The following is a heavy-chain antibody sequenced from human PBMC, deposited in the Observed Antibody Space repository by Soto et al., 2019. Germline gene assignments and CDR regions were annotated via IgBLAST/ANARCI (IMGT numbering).Heavy chain of an antibody. D-gene: IGHD4-17*01. CDR2: ISAYNGNT. CDR3: ARDGDYGDHEDNYGMDV. V-gene: IGHV1-18*01. CDR1: GYTFTSYG. J-gene: IGHJ6*02. Sequence: ASVKVSCKASGYTFTSYGISWVRQAPGQGLEWMGWISAYNGNTNYAQKLQGRVTMTTDTSTSTAYMELRSLRSDDTAVYYCARDGDYGDHEDNYGMDVWGQGTTVTVSS.